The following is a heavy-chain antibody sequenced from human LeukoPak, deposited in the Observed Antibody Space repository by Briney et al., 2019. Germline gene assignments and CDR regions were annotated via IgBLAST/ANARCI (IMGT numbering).Heavy chain of an antibody. V-gene: IGHV4-59*01. CDR1: GVSISSYY. CDR2: IYYSGST. D-gene: IGHD3-10*01. CDR3: ARGRITMVRGVIIKRGVNSFDP. J-gene: IGHJ5*02. Sequence: PSETLSLTCTVSGVSISSYYWSWIRQPPGKGLEWIGYIYYSGSTNYNPSLKRRVTISVDTSKNQFSLKLTSVTAADTAVYYCARGRITMVRGVIIKRGVNSFDPWGQGILVTVSS.